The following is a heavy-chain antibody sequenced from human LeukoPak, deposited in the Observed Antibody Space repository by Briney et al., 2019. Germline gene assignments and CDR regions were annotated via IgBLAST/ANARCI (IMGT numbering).Heavy chain of an antibody. CDR2: ISTDGGGT. V-gene: IGHV3-64*01. D-gene: IGHD3-22*01. CDR1: GFTLSSYS. CDR3: AIYDNTGYPY. J-gene: IGHJ4*02. Sequence: SGGSLRLSCAASGFTLSSYSMNWVRQAPGKGLEYVSAISTDGGGTYYANSVKGRFTISRDNSKNTLYLQMGSLRPEDMAVYYCAIYDNTGYPYWGQGTLVTVSS.